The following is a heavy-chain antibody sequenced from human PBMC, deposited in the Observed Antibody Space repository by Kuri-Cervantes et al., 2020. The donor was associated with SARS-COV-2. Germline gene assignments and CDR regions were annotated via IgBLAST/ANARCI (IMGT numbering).Heavy chain of an antibody. Sequence: GGSLRLSCAASGFPFSGYDMHWVRQPTGKGLEWVSTIDTDGDTYYPGSVKGRFTISRENAKNSLYLQMNSLRAGDTAVYYCVRDGDHWNFDYWGQGTLVTVSS. D-gene: IGHD1-1*01. CDR3: VRDGDHWNFDY. J-gene: IGHJ4*02. CDR2: IDTDGDT. V-gene: IGHV3-13*01. CDR1: GFPFSGYD.